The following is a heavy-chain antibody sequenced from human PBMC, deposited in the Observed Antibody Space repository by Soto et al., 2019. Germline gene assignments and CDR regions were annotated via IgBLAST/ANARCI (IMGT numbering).Heavy chain of an antibody. CDR3: AREGEVAVADYYYYGMDV. D-gene: IGHD6-19*01. CDR2: ISAYNGNT. V-gene: IGHV1-18*01. CDR1: GYTFTSYG. Sequence: QVQLVQSGAEVKKPGASVKVSCKASGYTFTSYGISWVRQAPGQGLEWMGWISAYNGNTNYAQKLQGRVTMTTDTSTSTAYMELSILRSDDTAVYYCAREGEVAVADYYYYGMDVWGQGTTVTVSS. J-gene: IGHJ6*02.